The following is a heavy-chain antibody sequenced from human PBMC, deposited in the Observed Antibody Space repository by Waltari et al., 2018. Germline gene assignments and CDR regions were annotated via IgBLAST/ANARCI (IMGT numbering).Heavy chain of an antibody. Sequence: QITLKESGPTLVKPTQTLTLTCTFSGFSLSTSGVGVGWIRQPPGKALEWLALIYWNDDKRYSPSLKSRLTITKDTSKNQVVLTMTNMDPVDTATYYCAHRAIKPGSYSGSHYYFDYWGQGTLVTVSS. V-gene: IGHV2-5*01. CDR1: GFSLSTSGVG. CDR3: AHRAIKPGSYSGSHYYFDY. D-gene: IGHD1-26*01. CDR2: IYWNDDK. J-gene: IGHJ4*02.